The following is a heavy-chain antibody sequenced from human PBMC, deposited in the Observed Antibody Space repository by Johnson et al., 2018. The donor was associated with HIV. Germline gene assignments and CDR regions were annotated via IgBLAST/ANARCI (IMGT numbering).Heavy chain of an antibody. CDR1: GFTVSSNY. CDR2: IYSGGST. V-gene: IGHV3-66*01. J-gene: IGHJ3*01. Sequence: VQLVESGGGLVQSGGSLRLSCAASGFTVSSNYMNWVRQAPGKGLEWVSIIYSGGSTYYADSVKGRFTISRDSSKNTVYLQMNNLRAEDTAVYNCARGVRGVIIDWGQGTMVAVSS. D-gene: IGHD3-10*01. CDR3: ARGVRGVIID.